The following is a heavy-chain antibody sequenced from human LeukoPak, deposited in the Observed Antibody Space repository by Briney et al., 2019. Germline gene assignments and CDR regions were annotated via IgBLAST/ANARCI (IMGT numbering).Heavy chain of an antibody. J-gene: IGHJ4*02. CDR1: GYTFTSYY. Sequence: ASVKVSCKASGYTFTSYYMHWVRQAPGQGLEWMGIINPSGASTSYAQKFRGRVTMTTDTSTSTAYMELRSLTSDDTAVYYCARDVELSRISTWSFDYWGQGTLITVSS. CDR3: ARDVELSRISTWSFDY. CDR2: INPSGAST. D-gene: IGHD1-7*01. V-gene: IGHV1-46*01.